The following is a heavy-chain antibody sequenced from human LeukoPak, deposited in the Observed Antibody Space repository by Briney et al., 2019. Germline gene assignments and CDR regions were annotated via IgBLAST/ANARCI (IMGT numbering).Heavy chain of an antibody. Sequence: GALRLSCAGSGFTFSNYSIHWVRQAPGKGLEWVSVIRSGGSTVYADSVKGRFTISRDNSKNTLYLQLNSLRAEDTAVYYCAREGSGRTAYNDGLDVWGQGTMVTVSS. CDR3: AREGSGRTAYNDGLDV. D-gene: IGHD3-10*01. J-gene: IGHJ3*01. CDR1: GFTFSNYS. CDR2: IRSGGST. V-gene: IGHV3-53*01.